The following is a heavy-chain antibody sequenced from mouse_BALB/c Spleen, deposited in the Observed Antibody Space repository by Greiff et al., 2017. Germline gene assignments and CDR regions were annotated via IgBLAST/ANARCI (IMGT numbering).Heavy chain of an antibody. CDR1: GFNIKDYY. Sequence: EVQLQQSGAELVRSGASVKLSCTASGFNIKDYYMHWVKQRPKQGLEWIGWIDPENGDTEYAPKFQGKATMTADTSSNTAYLQLSSLTSEDTAVYYCNARYDYDVKNFDYWGQGTTLTVSS. CDR2: IDPENGDT. CDR3: NARYDYDVKNFDY. V-gene: IGHV14-4*02. J-gene: IGHJ2*01. D-gene: IGHD2-4*01.